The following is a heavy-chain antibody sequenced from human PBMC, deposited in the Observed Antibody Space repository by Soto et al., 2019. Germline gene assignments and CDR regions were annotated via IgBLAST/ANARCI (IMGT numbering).Heavy chain of an antibody. CDR1: GTSISRFF. Sequence: QVQLQESGPGLVKPSETLSLTCNVSGTSISRFFWSWIRQPAGKGLQWLGRITTSGKTYSNPALKSRLTLSLDTAKNRFPLNLASGTAADPGVYFCARPQGLGGRFDPWGPGIPVTVSS. J-gene: IGHJ5*02. CDR2: ITTSGKT. V-gene: IGHV4-4*07. D-gene: IGHD3-10*01. CDR3: ARPQGLGGRFDP.